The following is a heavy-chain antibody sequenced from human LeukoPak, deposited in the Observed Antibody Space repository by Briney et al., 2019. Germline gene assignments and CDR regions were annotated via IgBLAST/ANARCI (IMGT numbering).Heavy chain of an antibody. V-gene: IGHV1-2*02. J-gene: IGHJ3*02. CDR2: INPNSGGT. Sequence: ASVKVSCKASGYTFTGHYMHWVRQAPGQGPEWMGWINPNSGGTNYAQKFQGRVTMTRDTSISTAYMELSGLRSDDTAVYYCARCSTPHWIFDAFDIWGHGTMVTVSS. CDR3: ARCSTPHWIFDAFDI. D-gene: IGHD1-1*01. CDR1: GYTFTGHY.